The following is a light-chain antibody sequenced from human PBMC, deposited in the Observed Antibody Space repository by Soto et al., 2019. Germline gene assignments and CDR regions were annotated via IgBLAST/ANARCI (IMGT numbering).Light chain of an antibody. CDR3: QQYDILPIT. CDR1: QDINIY. CDR2: DAS. V-gene: IGKV1-33*01. Sequence: DIQMTQSPSSLFASVGDRVTITCQATQDINIYLNWYKQKPGKAPNIMIYDASNLEIGVPSRFSGSGSGTHFTFTISSLKTEDIGTYYCQQYDILPITFGRGTRLEIK. J-gene: IGKJ5*01.